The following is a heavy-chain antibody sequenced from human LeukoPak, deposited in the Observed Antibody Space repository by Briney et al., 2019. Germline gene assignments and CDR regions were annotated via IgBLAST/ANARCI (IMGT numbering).Heavy chain of an antibody. CDR2: IWYDGSNK. Sequence: GSLRLSCAASGFTFNSYGMHWVRQAPGKGLEWVADIWYDGSNKYYADFVKGRFTISRDTSKNTVSLQMTGLRADGTAVYYCARAYSGISSRGFDYWGQGTLVSVSS. CDR3: ARAYSGISSRGFDY. V-gene: IGHV3-33*01. J-gene: IGHJ4*02. CDR1: GFTFNSYG. D-gene: IGHD5-12*01.